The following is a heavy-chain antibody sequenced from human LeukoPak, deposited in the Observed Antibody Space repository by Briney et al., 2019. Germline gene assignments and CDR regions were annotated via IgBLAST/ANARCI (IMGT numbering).Heavy chain of an antibody. V-gene: IGHV4-59*08. CDR2: VYFCGST. J-gene: IGHJ2*01. CDR3: AMNCGGNWYFDL. CDR1: GGSISSYY. Sequence: SETLSLTCTVSGGSISSYYWSWIRQPPRKGLDWIGCVYFCGSTNYNPSLKSRVTMRVDTSKNQFSLKLSSVTAADTAVYYCAMNCGGNWYFDLWGRGTLVTVSS. D-gene: IGHD7-27*01.